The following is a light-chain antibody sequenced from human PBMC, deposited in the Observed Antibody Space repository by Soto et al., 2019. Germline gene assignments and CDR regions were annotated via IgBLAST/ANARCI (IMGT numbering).Light chain of an antibody. CDR1: SSNIGSGYD. CDR3: QSYDSRLSGYV. Sequence: QAVVTQPPSVSGAPGQRVTISCTGRSSNIGSGYDVHWYQQLPGTAPKLLIYGNGNRPSGVPDRFSVSESGTSASLAITGLQAEDEGDYYCQSYDSRLSGYVFGTGTKVTVL. CDR2: GNG. V-gene: IGLV1-40*01. J-gene: IGLJ1*01.